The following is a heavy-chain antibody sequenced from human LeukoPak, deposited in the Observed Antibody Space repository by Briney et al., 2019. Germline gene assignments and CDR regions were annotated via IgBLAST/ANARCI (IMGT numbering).Heavy chain of an antibody. CDR2: IYYSGST. Sequence: SETLSLTCTVSGGSISSSSYYWGWIRQPPGKGLEWIGSIYYSGSTYYNPSLKSRVIISVDTSKNQFSLKLSSVTAADTAVYYCARDRPFWSGSIFDYWGQGTLVTVSS. CDR1: GGSISSSSYY. CDR3: ARDRPFWSGSIFDY. D-gene: IGHD3-3*01. J-gene: IGHJ4*02. V-gene: IGHV4-39*07.